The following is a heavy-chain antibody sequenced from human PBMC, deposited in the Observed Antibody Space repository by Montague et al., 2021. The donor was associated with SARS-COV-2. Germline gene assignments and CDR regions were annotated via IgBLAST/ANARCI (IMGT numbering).Heavy chain of an antibody. J-gene: IGHJ4*02. D-gene: IGHD3-9*01. CDR3: ARDPPYFDSGGFLDY. CDR2: ISYDGSNK. V-gene: IGHV3-30-3*01. Sequence: SLILSCAASGFTFSSYAMHWVRQAPGKGLEWVAVISYDGSNKYYXDSVKGRFTISRDNSKNTLYLQMNSLRAEDTAVYYCARDPPYFDSGGFLDYWGQGTLVTVSS. CDR1: GFTFSSYA.